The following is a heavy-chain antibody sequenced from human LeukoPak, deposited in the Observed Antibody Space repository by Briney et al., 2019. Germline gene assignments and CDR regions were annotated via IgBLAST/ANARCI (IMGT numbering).Heavy chain of an antibody. CDR1: RLTFSSYA. D-gene: IGHD3-22*01. V-gene: IGHV3-7*04. CDR2: IKQDGSDK. CDR3: ARDPYDSSWGLCYFDY. J-gene: IGHJ4*02. Sequence: GGSLRLSCAASRLTFSSYAMHWVRQPPGKGLEWVANIKQDGSDKYYVDSVKGRFTISRDNAKNSLYLQMNSLRAEDTAVYYCARDPYDSSWGLCYFDYWGQGNLVTVSS.